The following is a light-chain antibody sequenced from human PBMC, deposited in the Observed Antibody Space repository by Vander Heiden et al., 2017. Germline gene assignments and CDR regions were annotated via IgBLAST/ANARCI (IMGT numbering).Light chain of an antibody. CDR1: QSLGSN. CDR2: GAS. J-gene: IGKJ2*01. V-gene: IGKV3-15*01. CDR3: QLYDNWPYT. Sequence: EIVMTQSPATLSVSPGERATLSCRASQSLGSNLAWYQQKPGQAPRLLVYGASTRVAGIPARFSGSGSGTEFTLTISSLQSEDFAVYYCQLYDNWPYTFGQGTKLEIK.